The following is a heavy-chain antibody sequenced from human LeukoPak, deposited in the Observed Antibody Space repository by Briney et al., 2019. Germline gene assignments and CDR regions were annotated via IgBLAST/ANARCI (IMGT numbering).Heavy chain of an antibody. V-gene: IGHV4-39*07. CDR3: ARLGTVTTSFSYYYYMDV. Sequence: WVRQAPGKGLEWIGSIYYSGSTYYNPSLKSRVTISVDTSKNQFSLKLSSVTAADTAVYYCARLGTVTTSFSYYYYMDVWGKGTTVTISS. J-gene: IGHJ6*03. D-gene: IGHD4-17*01. CDR2: IYYSGST.